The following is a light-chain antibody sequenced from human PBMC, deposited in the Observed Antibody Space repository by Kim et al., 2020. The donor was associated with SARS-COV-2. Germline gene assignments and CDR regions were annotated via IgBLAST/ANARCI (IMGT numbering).Light chain of an antibody. Sequence: GHSVPVSCTGTSSNVVGYNYGSWYQQHPGKAPKLRFYEVSKRPSGVPDRFSGSKSGNAASLTVSGLQAEDEADYYCSSYAGSNNLVFGGGTQLTVL. CDR3: SSYAGSNNLV. CDR2: EVS. CDR1: SSNVVGYNY. V-gene: IGLV2-8*01. J-gene: IGLJ2*01.